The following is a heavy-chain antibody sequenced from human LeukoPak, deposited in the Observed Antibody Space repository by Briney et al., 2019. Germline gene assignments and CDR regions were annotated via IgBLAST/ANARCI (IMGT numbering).Heavy chain of an antibody. CDR2: IRYDGSNK. V-gene: IGHV3-30*02. CDR1: GFTFSSYG. D-gene: IGHD4-17*01. CDR3: AKACYGDYCYFDY. J-gene: IGHJ4*02. Sequence: GGSLRLSCAASGFTFSSYGIHWVRQAPGKGLEWVSFIRYDGSNKYYADSVKGRFTISRDNSKNTLYPQMNSLRAEDTAVYYCAKACYGDYCYFDYWGQGTLVTVSS.